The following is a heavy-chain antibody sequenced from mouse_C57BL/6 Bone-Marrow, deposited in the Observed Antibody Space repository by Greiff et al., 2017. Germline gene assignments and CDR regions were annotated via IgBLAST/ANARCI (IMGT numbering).Heavy chain of an antibody. CDR2: IDPSDSYT. D-gene: IGHD1-2*01. Sequence: QVQLQQPGAELVMPGASVKLSCKASGYTFTSYWMHWVKQRPGQGLEWIGEIDPSDSYTNYNQKFKGKSTLTVDKSSCTAYMQLRSLTSEDSAVYYCAIEGLITTAFDYWGQGTTLTVSA. J-gene: IGHJ2*01. V-gene: IGHV1-69*01. CDR1: GYTFTSYW. CDR3: AIEGLITTAFDY.